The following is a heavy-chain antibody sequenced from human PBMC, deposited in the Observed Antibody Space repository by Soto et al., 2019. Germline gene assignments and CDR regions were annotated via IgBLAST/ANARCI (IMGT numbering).Heavy chain of an antibody. CDR1: GYTFTSYY. V-gene: IGHV1-46*01. Sequence: ASVKVSCKASGYTFTSYYMHRVRQAPGQGLEWMGIINPSGGNTSYAQKFQGRVTMTRDTSTSTVYMELSSLRSEDTAVYYCARESYYGSGSYLYRPFDPWGQGTLVTVSS. J-gene: IGHJ5*02. D-gene: IGHD3-10*01. CDR2: INPSGGNT. CDR3: ARESYYGSGSYLYRPFDP.